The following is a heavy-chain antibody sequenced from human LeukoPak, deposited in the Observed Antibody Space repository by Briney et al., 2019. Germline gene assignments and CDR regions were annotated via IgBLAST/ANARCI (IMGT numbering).Heavy chain of an antibody. CDR3: ARVGSGYPKNWFDP. J-gene: IGHJ5*02. D-gene: IGHD3-3*01. CDR2: IYTSGST. V-gene: IGHV4-4*07. CDR1: GGSISSYY. Sequence: SETLSLTCTVSGGSISSYYWSWIRQPAGKGLEWIGRIYTSGSTNYNPSLKSRVTMSVDTSKNQFSLKLSSVTAADTAVYYCARVGSGYPKNWFDPWSQGTLVTVSS.